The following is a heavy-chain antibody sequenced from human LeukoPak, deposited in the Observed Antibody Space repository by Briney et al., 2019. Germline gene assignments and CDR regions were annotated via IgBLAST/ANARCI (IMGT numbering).Heavy chain of an antibody. CDR2: ISSSSSYI. CDR1: GFTFSSYS. Sequence: PGGSLRLSCAASGFTFSSYSMNWVRQAPGKGLEWVSSISSSSSYIYYADSVKGRFTISRDNAKNSLYLQMNSLRAEDTAVYYCARDREMATIIFDYWGQGTLVTVSS. D-gene: IGHD5-24*01. V-gene: IGHV3-21*01. J-gene: IGHJ4*02. CDR3: ARDREMATIIFDY.